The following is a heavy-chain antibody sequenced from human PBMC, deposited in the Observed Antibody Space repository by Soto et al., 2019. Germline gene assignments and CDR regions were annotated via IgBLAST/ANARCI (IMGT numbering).Heavy chain of an antibody. CDR1: GGSISSGGYY. CDR2: IYYSGST. D-gene: IGHD3-10*01. CDR3: AATTISQGSAFDV. V-gene: IGHV4-31*03. Sequence: SETLSLTCTVSGGSISSGGYYWSWIRQHPGKGLEWIGYIYYSGSTYYNTSLKSRVTISVDTSKNQFSLNLNPVTAADTAVYYCAATTISQGSAFDVWGQGIAVTVSS. J-gene: IGHJ3*01.